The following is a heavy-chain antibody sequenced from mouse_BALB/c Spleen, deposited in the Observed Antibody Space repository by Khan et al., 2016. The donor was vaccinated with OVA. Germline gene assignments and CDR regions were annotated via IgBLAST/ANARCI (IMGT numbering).Heavy chain of an antibody. Sequence: QTGAELARPGASVKMSCKASGYTFTSYTIHWIKKRPGQGLEWIGYINPSNGYTNYNQKFKDKATLTTDKSSTTAYLQLSSLTSDDSAVYNCVPPGASPRNDCWFASWGQGPLFTVSA. CDR1: GYTFTSYT. J-gene: IGHJ3*01. CDR2: INPSNGYT. CDR3: VPPGASPRNDCWFAS. V-gene: IGHV1-4*01. D-gene: IGHD2-14*01.